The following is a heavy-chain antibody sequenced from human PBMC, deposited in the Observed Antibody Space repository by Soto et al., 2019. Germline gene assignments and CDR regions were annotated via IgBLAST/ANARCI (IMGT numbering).Heavy chain of an antibody. V-gene: IGHV3-66*01. D-gene: IGHD6-13*01. Sequence: EVQLVESGGNLVQPGGSLRLSCAVSGFTVSNNYMSWVRQAPGKGLEWISLIYSDGTTYYADSVKGRFSISRDNSKNTVDLQMNSLRAEDTAVYYCVSGFEASWFPNVWGKGTTVTVSS. CDR3: VSGFEASWFPNV. J-gene: IGHJ6*04. CDR2: IYSDGTT. CDR1: GFTVSNNY.